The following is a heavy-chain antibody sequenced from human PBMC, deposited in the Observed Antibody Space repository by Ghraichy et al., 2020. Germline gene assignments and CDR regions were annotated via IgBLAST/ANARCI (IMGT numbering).Heavy chain of an antibody. V-gene: IGHV3-30*02. Sequence: GGSLRLSCAASGFTFSSYGMHWVRQAPGKGLEWVAFIRYDGSNKYYADSVKGRFTISRDNSKNTLYLQMNSLRAEDTAVYYCAKTRYGRTPTTQGFGPFDYWGQGTLVTVSS. J-gene: IGHJ4*02. CDR2: IRYDGSNK. D-gene: IGHD5-18*01. CDR3: AKTRYGRTPTTQGFGPFDY. CDR1: GFTFSSYG.